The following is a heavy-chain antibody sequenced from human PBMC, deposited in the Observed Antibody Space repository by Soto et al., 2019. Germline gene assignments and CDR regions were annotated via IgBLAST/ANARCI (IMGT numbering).Heavy chain of an antibody. J-gene: IGHJ4*02. V-gene: IGHV5-51*01. CDR3: FRGGVTSRTFDY. D-gene: IGHD3-16*01. CDR2: IFPDDSDT. Sequence: ETLKISCSPSGNILKNYWIGCVRQMPGQGLEWMGIIFPDDSDTRYSPSFQGHVTISVDKSISTAYVQWSSLKASDSAIYHCFRGGVTSRTFDYWGQGTLVTVSS. CDR1: GNILKNYW.